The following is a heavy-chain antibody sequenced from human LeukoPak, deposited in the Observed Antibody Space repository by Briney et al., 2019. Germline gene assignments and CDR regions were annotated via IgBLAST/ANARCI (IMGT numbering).Heavy chain of an antibody. CDR1: GFTFSSYS. D-gene: IGHD2-2*01. V-gene: IGHV3-21*01. Sequence: GGSLRLSCAASGFTFSSYSMNWVRQAPGKGLEWVSSISSSSSYIYYADSVKGRFTISRDNAKNSLYLQMNSLRAEDTAVYYCARALGYCSSTSCYYFDNWGQGTLVTVSS. CDR3: ARALGYCSSTSCYYFDN. CDR2: ISSSSSYI. J-gene: IGHJ4*02.